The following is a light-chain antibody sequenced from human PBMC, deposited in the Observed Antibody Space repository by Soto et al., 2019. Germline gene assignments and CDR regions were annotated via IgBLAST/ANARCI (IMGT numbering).Light chain of an antibody. CDR2: GNK. CDR3: QSYDSSLSVSYV. V-gene: IGLV1-40*01. J-gene: IGLJ1*01. Sequence: QSVRTQQPSVSGAPGQRVTISCTWSSSNIGAGYDVHWYQQRPGTAPKLLIYGNKNRPSGVPDRFSGSKSGTSASLAITGLQAEDEADYYCQSYDSSLSVSYVFGTGTKVTVL. CDR1: SSNIGAGYD.